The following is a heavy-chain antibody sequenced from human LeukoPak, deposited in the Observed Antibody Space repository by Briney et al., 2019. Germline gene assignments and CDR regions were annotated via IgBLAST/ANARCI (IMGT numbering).Heavy chain of an antibody. CDR3: AKNAGYSYGLYYFDY. V-gene: IGHV3-23*01. D-gene: IGHD5-18*01. CDR2: ISGSGSST. Sequence: GGTLRLSCAASGFTFSSFGMSWVRQAPGKGLEWVSTISGSGSSTYYADSVKGRFTVSRDNSKNMVYLQMDSLRAEDSAVYYCAKNAGYSYGLYYFDYWGQGTLVTVSS. CDR1: GFTFSSFG. J-gene: IGHJ4*02.